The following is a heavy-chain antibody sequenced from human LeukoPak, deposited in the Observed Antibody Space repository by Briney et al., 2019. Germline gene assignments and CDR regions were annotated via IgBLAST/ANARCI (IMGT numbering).Heavy chain of an antibody. Sequence: PGGSLRLSCAASGFTFSGSAMHWVRQASGKGLEWVGRIRSKANSYATAYAASVKGRFTISRDNSKNTLYLQMGSLRAEDMAVYYCARDRRSYLFHDFDYWGQGTLVTVSS. D-gene: IGHD1-26*01. CDR1: GFTFSGSA. V-gene: IGHV3-73*01. J-gene: IGHJ4*02. CDR2: IRSKANSYAT. CDR3: ARDRRSYLFHDFDY.